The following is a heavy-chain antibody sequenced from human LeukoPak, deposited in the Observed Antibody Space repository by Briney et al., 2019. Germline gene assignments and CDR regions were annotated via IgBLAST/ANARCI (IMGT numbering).Heavy chain of an antibody. CDR3: TKDKANWGYQDY. CDR2: ISNDGSKK. J-gene: IGHJ4*02. D-gene: IGHD7-27*01. CDR1: GFAFSNYD. Sequence: GGSLRLSCEASGFAFSNYDMHWVRQAPGKGLEWVALISNDGSKKYYADSGRFTISRDNSKNTLYLQMNSLRPEDTAAYYCTKDKANWGYQDYWGQGTLVTVSS. V-gene: IGHV3-30*18.